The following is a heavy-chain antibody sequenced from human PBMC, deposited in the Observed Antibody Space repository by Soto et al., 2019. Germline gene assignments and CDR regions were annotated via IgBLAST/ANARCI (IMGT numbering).Heavy chain of an antibody. Sequence: LGGSLRLSCAASGFTFSSYAMHWVRQAPGKGLEWVAVISYDGSNKYYADSVKGRFTISRDNSKNTLYLQMNSLRAEDTAVYYCARDVLGYCSGGSCYNFDYWGQGTLVTVSS. CDR2: ISYDGSNK. CDR3: ARDVLGYCSGGSCYNFDY. CDR1: GFTFSSYA. V-gene: IGHV3-30-3*01. J-gene: IGHJ4*02. D-gene: IGHD2-15*01.